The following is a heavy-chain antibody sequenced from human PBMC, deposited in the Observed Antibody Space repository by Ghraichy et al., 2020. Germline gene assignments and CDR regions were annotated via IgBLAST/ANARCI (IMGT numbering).Heavy chain of an antibody. J-gene: IGHJ4*02. CDR1: GFTFSNSW. D-gene: IGHD3-22*01. Sequence: LSLTCEASGFTFSNSWMTWVRQAPGKGLEWVGNINQDGSAKYYMDSVRGRFTISRDNVKNSLYLQMNSLRAEDTAVYFCVRDLFYFESSGYYASDYWGQGTLVTVSS. CDR3: VRDLFYFESSGYYASDY. CDR2: INQDGSAK. V-gene: IGHV3-7*01.